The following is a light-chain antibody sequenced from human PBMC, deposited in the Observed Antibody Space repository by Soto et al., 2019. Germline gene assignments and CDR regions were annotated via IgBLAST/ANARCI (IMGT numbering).Light chain of an antibody. CDR2: GAS. Sequence: EVVMTQYPATLSVSPGERVTLSCRSSQSVADNLAWFQQKPGQGPRLLIYGASTRATGIPARFSGSGSGTEFTLTISGLQSEDFAIYYCQQYNNWPPWTFGQGTKVAIK. CDR3: QQYNNWPPWT. V-gene: IGKV3-15*01. CDR1: QSVADN. J-gene: IGKJ1*01.